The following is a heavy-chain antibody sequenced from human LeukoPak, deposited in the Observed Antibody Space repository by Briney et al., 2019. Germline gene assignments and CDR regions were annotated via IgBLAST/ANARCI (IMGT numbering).Heavy chain of an antibody. CDR1: GGSISSGGYS. CDR3: ARTQKYYYDSSGYYDY. J-gene: IGHJ4*02. D-gene: IGHD3-22*01. CDR2: IYYSGST. V-gene: IGHV4-30-2*03. Sequence: PSQTLSLTCAVSGGSISSGGYSWSWIRQPPGKGLEWIGYIYYSGSTYYNPSLKSRVTISVDTSKNQFSLKLSSVTAADTAVYYCARTQKYYYDSSGYYDYWGQGTLVTVSS.